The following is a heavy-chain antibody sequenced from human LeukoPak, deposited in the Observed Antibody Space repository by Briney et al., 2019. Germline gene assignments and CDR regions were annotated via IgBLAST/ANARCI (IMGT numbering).Heavy chain of an antibody. Sequence: ASETLSLTCTVSGGSISSYYWSWIRQPAGKGLEWIGRIYTSGSTNYNPSLKSRVTMSVDTSKNQFSLKLSSVTAADTAVYYCARHRSGYSSGWYVGTLYYFDYWGQGTLVTVSS. CDR2: IYTSGST. V-gene: IGHV4-4*07. D-gene: IGHD6-19*01. J-gene: IGHJ4*02. CDR3: ARHRSGYSSGWYVGTLYYFDY. CDR1: GGSISSYY.